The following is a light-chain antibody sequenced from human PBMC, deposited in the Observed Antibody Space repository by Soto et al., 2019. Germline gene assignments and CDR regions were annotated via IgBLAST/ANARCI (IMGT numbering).Light chain of an antibody. CDR2: NND. V-gene: IGLV1-44*01. CDR3: AAWDDSLTAVL. CDR1: SSNIGCNT. Sequence: QSVLTQPPSASGTPGQSVTISCSGSSSNIGCNTVNWYQQLSGAAPKLLIHNNDQRPSGVPDRFSGSKSDTSASLAISGLQSADEADYYCAAWDDSLTAVLFGGGTKVTVL. J-gene: IGLJ3*02.